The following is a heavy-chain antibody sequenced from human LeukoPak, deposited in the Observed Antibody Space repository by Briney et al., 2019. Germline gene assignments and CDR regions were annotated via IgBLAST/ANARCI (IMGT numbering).Heavy chain of an antibody. Sequence: GGSLRLSCAASGFTFSSYAMSWVRQASGKGLEWVSAISGSGGSTYYADSVKGRFTISRDNSKNTLYLQMNSLRAEDTAVYYCAKGGVGVDFWSGYSHNYYYGMDVWGQGTTVTVSS. CDR3: AKGGVGVDFWSGYSHNYYYGMDV. D-gene: IGHD3-3*01. CDR1: GFTFSSYA. CDR2: ISGSGGST. J-gene: IGHJ6*02. V-gene: IGHV3-23*01.